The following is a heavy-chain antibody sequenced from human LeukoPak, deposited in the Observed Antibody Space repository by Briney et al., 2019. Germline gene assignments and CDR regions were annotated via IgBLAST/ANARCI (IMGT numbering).Heavy chain of an antibody. CDR3: ARGHRDNWLDP. J-gene: IGHJ5*02. Sequence: ASVKVSCKASGYTFTNYDINWVRQANEQGLEWMGWMNPNSGNTGYAQKFQGRVTMTRNTSISTAYMELSSLTSDDTAVYYCARGHRDNWLDPWGQGTLVTVSS. CDR2: MNPNSGNT. CDR1: GYTFTNYD. V-gene: IGHV1-8*01.